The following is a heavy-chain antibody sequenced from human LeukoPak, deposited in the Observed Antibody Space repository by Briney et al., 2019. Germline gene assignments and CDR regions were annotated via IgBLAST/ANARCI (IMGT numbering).Heavy chain of an antibody. V-gene: IGHV3-23*01. D-gene: IGHD2-2*01. CDR2: ISDTGGST. CDR3: AKPPQRGSITNSY. CDR1: GFTFSSYA. Sequence: GGSLRLSCAASGFTFSSYAMTWARQAPGKGLEWVSVISDTGGSTYYADSVKGRFTISRDNSKNTLYLQMNSLRAEDTAVYYCAKPPQRGSITNSYWGQGTLVTVSS. J-gene: IGHJ4*02.